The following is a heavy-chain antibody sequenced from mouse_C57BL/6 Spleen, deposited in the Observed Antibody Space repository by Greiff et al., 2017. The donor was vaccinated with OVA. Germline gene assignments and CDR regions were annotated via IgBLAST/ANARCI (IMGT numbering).Heavy chain of an antibody. Sequence: EVMLVESGGGLVKPGGSLKLSCAASGFTFSSYAMSWVRQTPEKRLEWVATISDGGSYTYYPDNVKGRFTISRDNAKNNLYLQMSHLKSEDTAMYYCARDSNYGYWGQGTLVTVSA. CDR3: ARDSNYGY. V-gene: IGHV5-4*03. D-gene: IGHD2-5*01. J-gene: IGHJ3*01. CDR2: ISDGGSYT. CDR1: GFTFSSYA.